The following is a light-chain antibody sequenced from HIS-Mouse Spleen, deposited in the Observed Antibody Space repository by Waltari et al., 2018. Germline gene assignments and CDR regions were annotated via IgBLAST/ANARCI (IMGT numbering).Light chain of an antibody. CDR2: DVS. CDR3: CSYAGSYSYV. V-gene: IGLV2-11*01. CDR1: SSDVGVYNY. Sequence: QSALTQPRSVSGSPGQSVTISCTGTSSDVGVYNYVSWYQQYPGKAPKLMIYDVSKRPSGVPDRFSGSKSGNTASLTISGLQAEDEADYYCCSYAGSYSYVFGTGTKVTVL. J-gene: IGLJ1*01.